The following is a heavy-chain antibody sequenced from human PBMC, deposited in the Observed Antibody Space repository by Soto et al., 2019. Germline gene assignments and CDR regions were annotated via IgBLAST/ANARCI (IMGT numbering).Heavy chain of an antibody. Sequence: SVKVSCKASGGTFSSYAISWVRQAPGQVLEWMGGIIPIFGTANYAQKFQGRVTITADKSTSTAYMELSSLRSEDTAVYYCASKGYYDSSGYYNYYYYGMDVWGQGTTVTVSS. V-gene: IGHV1-69*06. J-gene: IGHJ6*02. CDR3: ASKGYYDSSGYYNYYYYGMDV. CDR1: GGTFSSYA. CDR2: IIPIFGTA. D-gene: IGHD3-22*01.